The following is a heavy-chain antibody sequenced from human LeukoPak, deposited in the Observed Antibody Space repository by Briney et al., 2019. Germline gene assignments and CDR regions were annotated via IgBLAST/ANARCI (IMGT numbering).Heavy chain of an antibody. J-gene: IGHJ3*02. Sequence: GASVKVSCRASGYTFTSHEINWVRQAPGQGLEWMGWMNPNRGNTGYAEKFQGRVTMTRNTSTSTAYMELSSLRFEDSAVYYCAGALVTDDGFDIWGQGTMVTVSS. V-gene: IGHV1-8*01. CDR3: AGALVTDDGFDI. CDR1: GYTFTSHE. CDR2: MNPNRGNT. D-gene: IGHD2-21*02.